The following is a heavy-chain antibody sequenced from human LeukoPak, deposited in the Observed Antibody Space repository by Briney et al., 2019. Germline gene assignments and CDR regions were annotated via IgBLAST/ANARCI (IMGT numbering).Heavy chain of an antibody. CDR3: TSQYCSSSSCYSDN. CDR2: IRSKANNYAT. CDR1: GFTLSASA. Sequence: GGSLRLSCAASGFTLSASAMHWVRQASGKGLEWVGRIRSKANNYATGYAASVKGRFTISRDDSRNTAYLQMNSLKTEDTAMYYCTSQYCSSSSCYSDNWGQGTLVTVSS. D-gene: IGHD2-2*01. V-gene: IGHV3-73*01. J-gene: IGHJ4*02.